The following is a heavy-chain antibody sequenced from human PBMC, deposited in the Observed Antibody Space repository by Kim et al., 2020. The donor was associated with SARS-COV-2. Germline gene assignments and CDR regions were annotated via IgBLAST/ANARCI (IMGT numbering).Heavy chain of an antibody. CDR3: ARHGTAMNTYYYYYYGMDV. CDR2: IYYSGST. D-gene: IGHD5-18*01. J-gene: IGHJ6*02. V-gene: IGHV4-39*01. CDR1: GGSISSSSYY. Sequence: SETLSLTCTVSGGSISSSSYYWGWIRQPPGKGLEWIGSIYYSGSTYYNPPLKSRVTISVDTSKNQFSLKLSSVTAADTAVYYCARHGTAMNTYYYYYYGMDVWGQGTTVTVSS.